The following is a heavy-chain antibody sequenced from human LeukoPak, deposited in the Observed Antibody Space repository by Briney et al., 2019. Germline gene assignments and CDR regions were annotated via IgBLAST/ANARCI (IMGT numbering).Heavy chain of an antibody. CDR2: INHSGST. Sequence: ASETLSLTCAVYGGSFSGYYWSWIRQPPGKGLEWIGEINHSGSTNYNPSLKSRVTISVDTSKNQFSLKLSSVTAADTAVYYCARGTVLGDYWGQGTLVTVSS. J-gene: IGHJ4*02. CDR1: GGSFSGYY. CDR3: ARGTVLGDY. V-gene: IGHV4-34*01. D-gene: IGHD2-15*01.